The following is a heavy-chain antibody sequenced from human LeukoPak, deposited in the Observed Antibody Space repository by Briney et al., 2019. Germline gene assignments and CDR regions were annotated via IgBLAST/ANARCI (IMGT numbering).Heavy chain of an antibody. V-gene: IGHV4-30-4*08. CDR1: GGSISSGDYY. J-gene: IGHJ4*02. CDR3: ATDGRYVTVRNY. CDR2: IYYSGST. D-gene: IGHD2-21*02. Sequence: PSQTLSLTCTVSGGSISSGDYYWSWIRQPPGKGLEWIGYIYYSGSTYYNPSLKSRVTISVDTSKNQFSLKLSSVTAADTAVYYCATDGRYVTVRNYWGQGTLVTVSS.